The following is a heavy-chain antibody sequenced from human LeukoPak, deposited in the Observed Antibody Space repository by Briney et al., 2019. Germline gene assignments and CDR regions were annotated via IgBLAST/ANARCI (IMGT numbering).Heavy chain of an antibody. CDR2: IYHSGST. CDR3: AREYSGSYLN. V-gene: IGHV4-38-2*02. CDR1: GFTFSDYN. J-gene: IGHJ4*02. D-gene: IGHD1-26*01. Sequence: PGGSLRFSCAASGFTFSDYNMRWIRQAPGKGLEWIGSIYHSGSTYYNPSLKSRVTISVDTSKNQFSLKLSSVTAADTAVYYCAREYSGSYLNWGQGTLVTVSS.